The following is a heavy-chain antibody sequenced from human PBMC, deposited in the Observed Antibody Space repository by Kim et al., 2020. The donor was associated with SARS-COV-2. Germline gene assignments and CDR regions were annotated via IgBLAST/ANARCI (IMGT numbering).Heavy chain of an antibody. V-gene: IGHV1-18*01. J-gene: IGHJ4*02. Sequence: NYAKNLQGRVTLTTDTSTSTAFLEWRGLRSDDAAVYFCARDRGYGDDTFDYWGQGTLVTVSS. CDR3: ARDRGYGDDTFDY. D-gene: IGHD4-17*01.